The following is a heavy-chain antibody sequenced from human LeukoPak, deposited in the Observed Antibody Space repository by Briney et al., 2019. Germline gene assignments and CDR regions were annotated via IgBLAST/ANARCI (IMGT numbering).Heavy chain of an antibody. CDR2: IYYSGST. CDR3: ARDGKRAFMITSGGARPYYFDY. Sequence: PSETLSLTCTVSGGSISSSSYYWGWIRQPPGKGLEWIGSIYYSGSTYYNPSLKSRVTISVDTSRNQFSLKLSSVTAADTAVYYCARDGKRAFMITSGGARPYYFDYWGQGSLVTVSS. CDR1: GGSISSSSYY. D-gene: IGHD3-16*01. J-gene: IGHJ4*02. V-gene: IGHV4-39*07.